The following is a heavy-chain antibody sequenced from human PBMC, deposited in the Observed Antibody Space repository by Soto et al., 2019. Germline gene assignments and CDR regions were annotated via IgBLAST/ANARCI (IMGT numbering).Heavy chain of an antibody. CDR1: GYTFTSYG. D-gene: IGHD3-9*01. V-gene: IGHV1-18*01. CDR3: ARGEEVQDFAWLFEMGYYFDP. CDR2: ISAYNGNS. Sequence: QVQLVQSGAEGKKPGASVKVSCKASGYTFTSYGISWVRQAPGQGLEWMGWISAYNGNSNYAPKLQGRVTMTKDTATSTGDMELRSRRSSGTDVYDCARGEEVQDFAWLFEMGYYFDPRVQGTMVPVS. J-gene: IGHJ4*02.